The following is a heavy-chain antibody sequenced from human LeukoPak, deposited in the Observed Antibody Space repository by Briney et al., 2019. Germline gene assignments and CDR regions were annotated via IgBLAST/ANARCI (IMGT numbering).Heavy chain of an antibody. V-gene: IGHV3-74*01. Sequence: PGRSLRLSCAASGFSFSSYWMHWVRQAPGKGLVWVSRINSDGSTTNYADSVRGRFSISRDNAKNTLYLQMNSLRAEDTAVYYCARGLSGYASSLGYWGQGTLVTVSA. CDR1: GFSFSSYW. D-gene: IGHD6-6*01. CDR2: INSDGSTT. CDR3: ARGLSGYASSLGY. J-gene: IGHJ4*02.